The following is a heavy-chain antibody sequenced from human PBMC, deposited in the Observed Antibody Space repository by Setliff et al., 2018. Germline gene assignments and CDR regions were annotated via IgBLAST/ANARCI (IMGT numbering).Heavy chain of an antibody. Sequence: SETLSLTCTVSGGSISSSSYYWGWIRQPPGKGLEWIGSIYYSGSTYYNPSLKSRVTISVDTSKNQFSLKLSSVTVADTATYYCVRPGGTTVVARHFDYWGSGILVTVSS. J-gene: IGHJ4*01. CDR1: GGSISSSSYY. CDR3: VRPGGTTVVARHFDY. D-gene: IGHD2-15*01. CDR2: IYYSGST. V-gene: IGHV4-39*01.